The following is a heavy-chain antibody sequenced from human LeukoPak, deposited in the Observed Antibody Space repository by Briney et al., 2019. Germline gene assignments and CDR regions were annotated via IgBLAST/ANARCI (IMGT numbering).Heavy chain of an antibody. Sequence: GGSLRLSCAASGFTFSSYAMSWVRQAPGKGLEWVSAISGSGGSTYYADSVKGRFTISRDNSKNTLYLQMNSLRAEDTAVYYCAKEPREYCSSTSCYIGDDYWGQGTLVTVSS. CDR3: AKEPREYCSSTSCYIGDDY. CDR1: GFTFSSYA. V-gene: IGHV3-23*01. CDR2: ISGSGGST. J-gene: IGHJ4*02. D-gene: IGHD2-2*02.